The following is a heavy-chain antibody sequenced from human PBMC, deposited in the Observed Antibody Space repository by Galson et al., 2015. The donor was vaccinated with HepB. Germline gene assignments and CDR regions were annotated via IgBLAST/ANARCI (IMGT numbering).Heavy chain of an antibody. CDR3: ARDQRVWFDP. CDR2: INPSDGSA. Sequence: SVKVSCKASGYTFSSYFMHWVRQAPGQGLEWVGIINPSDGSASYAQKFQGRVTMTRDTSTSTVYMEVSSLRSEDTAVYYCARDQRVWFDPWGQGTLVTVPS. V-gene: IGHV1-46*01. CDR1: GYTFSSYF. J-gene: IGHJ5*02.